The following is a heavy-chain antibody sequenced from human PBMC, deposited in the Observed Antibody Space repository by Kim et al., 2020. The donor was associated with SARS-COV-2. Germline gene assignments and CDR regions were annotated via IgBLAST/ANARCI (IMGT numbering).Heavy chain of an antibody. D-gene: IGHD1-26*01. V-gene: IGHV3-73*01. CDR3: TSLIVGPTFEYY. Sequence: AYAASVKGRFTISRDDSKNTAYLQMNSLRTEDKAVYYCTSLIVGPTFEYYWGRGTLVTVSS. J-gene: IGHJ4*02.